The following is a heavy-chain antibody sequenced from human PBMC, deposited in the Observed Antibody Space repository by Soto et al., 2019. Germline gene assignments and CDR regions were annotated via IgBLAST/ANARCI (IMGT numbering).Heavy chain of an antibody. Sequence: ASVKVSCKSSGYIFSGYHIHLVGQAPGQGLEWMGWTNPNSGDTNYAQKFQGRVTMTRDMSISTAYMELPSLRSDDTDVYYCERGNLNTVDYWGQGTLVTVSS. CDR1: GYIFSGYH. CDR2: TNPNSGDT. D-gene: IGHD1-7*01. J-gene: IGHJ4*02. CDR3: ERGNLNTVDY. V-gene: IGHV1-2*02.